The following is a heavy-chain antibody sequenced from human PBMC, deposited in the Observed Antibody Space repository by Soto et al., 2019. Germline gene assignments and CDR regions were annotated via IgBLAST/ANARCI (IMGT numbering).Heavy chain of an antibody. Sequence: QVQLVQSGAEAKKPGASVRVSCKALGYSLTSYYMHWVRQAPGQGLEWMGMINPRIGSTSYTQKFHDRVTMNRDTSTRTVYMELSSLRYEDTAVYYCARGFAYRDSTFWNYYCDYWGQGTLVTVSS. CDR2: INPRIGST. D-gene: IGHD3-3*01. CDR3: ARGFAYRDSTFWNYYCDY. J-gene: IGHJ4*02. CDR1: GYSLTSYY. V-gene: IGHV1-46*01.